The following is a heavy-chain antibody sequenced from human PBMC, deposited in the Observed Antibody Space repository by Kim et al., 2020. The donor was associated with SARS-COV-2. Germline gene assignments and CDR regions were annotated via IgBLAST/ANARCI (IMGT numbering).Heavy chain of an antibody. J-gene: IGHJ5*02. CDR3: ASTTGTIYFRWFDP. Sequence: SVKVSCKASGGTFSSYAISWVRQAPGQGLEWMGGIIPIFGTANYAQKFQGRVTITADESTSTAYMELSSLRSEDTAVYYCASTTGTIYFRWFDPWGQGTLVTVSS. D-gene: IGHD1-1*01. CDR2: IIPIFGTA. V-gene: IGHV1-69*13. CDR1: GGTFSSYA.